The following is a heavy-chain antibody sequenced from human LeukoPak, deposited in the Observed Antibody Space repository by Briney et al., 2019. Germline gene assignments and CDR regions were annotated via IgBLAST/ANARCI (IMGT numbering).Heavy chain of an antibody. CDR3: IRELVVGPAEYFQN. Sequence: GGSLRLSCAASGFTFSSYWMTWVRQTPGKGLEWVANINKDGSEKYYMDSVRGRFTISRDNAKNSLSLQMNNLRVEDTAMYYCIRELVVGPAEYFQNWGQGTLVTVSS. CDR2: INKDGSEK. V-gene: IGHV3-7*01. J-gene: IGHJ1*01. D-gene: IGHD2-8*02. CDR1: GFTFSSYW.